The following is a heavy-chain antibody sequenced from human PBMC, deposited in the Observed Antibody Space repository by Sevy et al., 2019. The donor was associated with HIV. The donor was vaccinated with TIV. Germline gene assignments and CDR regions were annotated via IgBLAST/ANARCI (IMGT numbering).Heavy chain of an antibody. Sequence: SETLSLTCTVSGDSFSSYFWAWIRQPAGKGLEWIGRINTSGSNNYNPSPESRVTMSVDKSKSKCSLKVTSLTAADTAIDFCARSNWVTATNGFSKSYYFDYWGQGSLVTVSS. D-gene: IGHD7-27*01. CDR1: GDSFSSYF. CDR3: ARSNWVTATNGFSKSYYFDY. V-gene: IGHV4-4*07. CDR2: INTSGSN. J-gene: IGHJ4*02.